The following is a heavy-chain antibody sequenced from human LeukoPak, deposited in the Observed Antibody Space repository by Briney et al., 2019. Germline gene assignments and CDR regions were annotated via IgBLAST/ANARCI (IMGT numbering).Heavy chain of an antibody. CDR3: ATLLWFGELQFDY. V-gene: IGHV3-23*01. D-gene: IGHD3-10*01. CDR1: GFAFSSYA. J-gene: IGHJ4*02. CDR2: ISGSGGST. Sequence: GGSLRLSCAASGFAFSSYAMSWVRQAPGKGLEWVSAISGSGGSTYYADSVKGRFTISRDKSKNTLYLQMNSLRAEDTAVYYCATLLWFGELQFDYWGQGTLVTVSS.